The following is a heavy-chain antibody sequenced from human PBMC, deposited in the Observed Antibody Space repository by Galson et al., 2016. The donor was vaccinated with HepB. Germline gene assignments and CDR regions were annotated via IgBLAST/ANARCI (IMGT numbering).Heavy chain of an antibody. CDR1: GFNFVTYY. CDR3: IRGRYCSSSSCRNYFYYYAMDV. V-gene: IGHV1-46*03. CDR2: INPSGGGT. D-gene: IGHD2-2*01. Sequence: SVKVSCKASGFNFVTYYVHWVRQAPGQGLEWMGTINPSGGGTSYAQKFQGRVSMTRDTSTSTVYMVLSSLTSEDTAVYYCIRGRYCSSSSCRNYFYYYAMDVWGKGTTVTVSS. J-gene: IGHJ6*04.